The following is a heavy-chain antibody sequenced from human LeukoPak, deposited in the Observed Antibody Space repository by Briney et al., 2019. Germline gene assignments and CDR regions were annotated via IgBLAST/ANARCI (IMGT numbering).Heavy chain of an antibody. D-gene: IGHD1-26*01. CDR3: ARDVGGSYSEFFDY. J-gene: IGHJ4*02. CDR2: IKQDGSEK. CDR1: GFTFSSYW. V-gene: IGHV3-7*01. Sequence: GGSLRLSCAASGFTFSSYWMSWVRQAPGKGLEGVANIKQDGSEKYYVDSVKGRFTISRDNAKNSLYLQMNSLRAEDTAVYYCARDVGGSYSEFFDYWGQGTLVTVSS.